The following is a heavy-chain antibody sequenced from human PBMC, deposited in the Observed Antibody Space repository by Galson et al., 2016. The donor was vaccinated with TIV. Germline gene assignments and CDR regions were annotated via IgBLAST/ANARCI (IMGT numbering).Heavy chain of an antibody. CDR2: IGTVGDT. Sequence: GSLRLSCAASGFTFSSYDMHWVRQAAGKGLEWVSGIGTVGDTYYPGSVKGRFSISREDAKNSLYLQMNSLRAGDTAVYYCARAPYSGNYYYFDYWGQGTLVTVSS. D-gene: IGHD1-26*01. CDR3: ARAPYSGNYYYFDY. V-gene: IGHV3-13*01. CDR1: GFTFSSYD. J-gene: IGHJ4*02.